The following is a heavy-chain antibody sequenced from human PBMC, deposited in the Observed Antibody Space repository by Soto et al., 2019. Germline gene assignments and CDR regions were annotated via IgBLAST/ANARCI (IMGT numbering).Heavy chain of an antibody. D-gene: IGHD2-15*01. CDR2: INPIFGTA. Sequence: SVKVSCKASGYTFTGYYMHWVRQAPGQGLEWMGWINPIFGTANYAQKFQGRVTITADKSTSTAYMELSSLRSEDTAVYYCARGSGGLGGMDVWGQGTTVTVSS. CDR1: GYTFTGYY. V-gene: IGHV1-69*06. CDR3: ARGSGGLGGMDV. J-gene: IGHJ6*02.